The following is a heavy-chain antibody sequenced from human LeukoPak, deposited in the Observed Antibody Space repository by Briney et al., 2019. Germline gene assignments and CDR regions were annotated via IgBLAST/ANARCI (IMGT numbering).Heavy chain of an antibody. J-gene: IGHJ4*02. CDR2: ISSSGSTI. CDR1: GFTFSSYE. D-gene: IGHD2-2*01. CDR3: ARDNLRCSSTSCYEAVDY. Sequence: PGGSLRLSCAASGFTFSSYEMNWVRQAPGKGLEWVSYISSSGSTIYYADSVKGRFTISRDNAKNSLYLQMNSLRAEGTAVYYCARDNLRCSSTSCYEAVDYWGQGTLVTVSS. V-gene: IGHV3-48*03.